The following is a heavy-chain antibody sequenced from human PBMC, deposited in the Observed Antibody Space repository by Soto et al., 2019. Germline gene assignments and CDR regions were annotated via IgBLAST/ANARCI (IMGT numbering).Heavy chain of an antibody. V-gene: IGHV4-34*01. CDR2: INHSGST. CDR3: ARGRGGPYDFWSGYYSGYYYYYGMDV. J-gene: IGHJ6*02. CDR1: GGSFSGYY. D-gene: IGHD3-3*01. Sequence: SETLSLTCAVYGGSFSGYYWSWIRQPPGKWLEWIGEINHSGSTNYNPSLKSRVTISVDTSKNQFSLKLSSVTAADTAVYYCARGRGGPYDFWSGYYSGYYYYYGMDVWGQGXTVTVYS.